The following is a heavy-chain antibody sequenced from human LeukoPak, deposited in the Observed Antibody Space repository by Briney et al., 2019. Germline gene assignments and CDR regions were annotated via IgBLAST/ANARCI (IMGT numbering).Heavy chain of an antibody. D-gene: IGHD4-17*01. CDR1: GGSFSGYY. V-gene: IGHV4-34*01. J-gene: IGHJ6*02. CDR2: INHSGST. Sequence: SETLSLTCAVYGGSFSGYYWSWIRQPPGKGLEWIGEINHSGSTNYNPSLKSRVTISVDTSKNQFSLKLSSVTAADTAVYYCARAPRPANDYGDCYYYYGMDVWGQGTTVTVSS. CDR3: ARAPRPANDYGDCYYYYGMDV.